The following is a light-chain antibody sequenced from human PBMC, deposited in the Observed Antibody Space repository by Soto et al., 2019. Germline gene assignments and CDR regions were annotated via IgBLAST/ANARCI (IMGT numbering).Light chain of an antibody. CDR3: AAWDDSPNGVV. CDR1: RSNIGSNT. Sequence: QSVLTQPPSASGTPGQRVTISCSGSRSNIGSNTVNWYRQVPGTAPKLLIYTNNQRPSGVPDRVSGSKSGTSASLAISGLQSDDEADYYCAAWDDSPNGVVFGGGTKLTVL. CDR2: TNN. V-gene: IGLV1-44*01. J-gene: IGLJ2*01.